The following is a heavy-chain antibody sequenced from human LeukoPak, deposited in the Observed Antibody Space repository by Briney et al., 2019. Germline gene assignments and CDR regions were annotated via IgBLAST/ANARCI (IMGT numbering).Heavy chain of an antibody. Sequence: GGSLRLSCAASGFTFSSYAMHWVRQAPGKGLEWVAVISYDGSNKYYADSVKGRFTISRDNSKNTLYLQMNSLRAEDTAVYYCAKEAGATPFDYWGQGTLVTVSS. CDR1: GFTFSSYA. CDR3: AKEAGATPFDY. V-gene: IGHV3-30-3*01. J-gene: IGHJ4*02. CDR2: ISYDGSNK. D-gene: IGHD1-26*01.